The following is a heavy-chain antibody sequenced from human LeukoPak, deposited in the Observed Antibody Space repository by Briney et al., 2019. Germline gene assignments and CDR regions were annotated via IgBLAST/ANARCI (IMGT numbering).Heavy chain of an antibody. Sequence: ASVKVSCKASGYTFTGYYMHWVRQAPGQGLEWMGRFNPNSGGTNYAQKFQGRVTMTRDTSISTAYMELSRLRSDDTAVYYCARTIVGATRHDYWGQGTLVTVSS. J-gene: IGHJ4*02. V-gene: IGHV1-2*06. CDR2: FNPNSGGT. CDR1: GYTFTGYY. CDR3: ARTIVGATRHDY. D-gene: IGHD1-26*01.